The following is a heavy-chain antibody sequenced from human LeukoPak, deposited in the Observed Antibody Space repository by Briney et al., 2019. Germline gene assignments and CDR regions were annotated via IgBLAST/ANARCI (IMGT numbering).Heavy chain of an antibody. D-gene: IGHD1-26*01. V-gene: IGHV3-23*01. Sequence: GGSLRLSCVVSGFTFSSYAMNWVRQAPGKGLEWVSVITASGGSTYYTDAVKGRFTISRDNSKNTLFMQMNSLRDEDTALYYCAKYVGQSGSNYYGLDVWGQGTAVTVSS. J-gene: IGHJ6*02. CDR3: AKYVGQSGSNYYGLDV. CDR2: ITASGGST. CDR1: GFTFSSYA.